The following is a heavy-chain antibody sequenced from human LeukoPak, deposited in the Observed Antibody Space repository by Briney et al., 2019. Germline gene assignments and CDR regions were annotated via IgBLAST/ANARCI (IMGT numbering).Heavy chain of an antibody. CDR2: ISSNGGST. J-gene: IGHJ4*02. V-gene: IGHV3-64*01. CDR3: ARGRSGSYYGSFDY. D-gene: IGHD1-26*01. Sequence: GGSLRLSCAASGFTFSSYAMHWVRQAPGKGLEYVSAISSNGGSTYYANSVKGRFTISRDNSKNTLYLQMGSLRAEDMAVYYCARGRSGSYYGSFDYWGQGTLVTVSS. CDR1: GFTFSSYA.